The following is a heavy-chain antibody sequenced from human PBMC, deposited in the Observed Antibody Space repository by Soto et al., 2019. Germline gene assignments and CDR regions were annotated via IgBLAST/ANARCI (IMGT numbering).Heavy chain of an antibody. CDR1: GGSISSGGYY. CDR3: AREKEYDSSGYYYGDAFDI. V-gene: IGHV4-31*03. J-gene: IGHJ3*02. CDR2: IYYGGST. D-gene: IGHD3-22*01. Sequence: PSETLSLTCTVSGGSISSGGYYWSWIRQHPGKGLEWIGYIYYGGSTYYNPSLKSRVTISVDTSKNQFSLKLSSVTAADTAVYYCAREKEYDSSGYYYGDAFDIWGQGTMVTVSS.